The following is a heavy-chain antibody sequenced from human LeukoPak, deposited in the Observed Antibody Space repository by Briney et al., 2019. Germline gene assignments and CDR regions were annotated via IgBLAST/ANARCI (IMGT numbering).Heavy chain of an antibody. CDR1: DDSITSSSYY. CDR2: IYYSGTA. J-gene: IGHJ4*02. V-gene: IGHV4-39*02. Sequence: ASETLSLTCTVSDDSITSSSYYWGWIRQPPGKGLEWIGNIYYSGTAYHNPSLKSRATISVESSKNQFSLKLSSVTAADTAVYYCARGVRSTMIRGVADYWGQGTLVTVSS. D-gene: IGHD3-10*01. CDR3: ARGVRSTMIRGVADY.